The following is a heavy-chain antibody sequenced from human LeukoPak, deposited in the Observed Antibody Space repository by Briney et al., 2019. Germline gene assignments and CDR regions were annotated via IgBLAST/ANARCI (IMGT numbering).Heavy chain of an antibody. J-gene: IGHJ3*02. CDR3: ARDRRRDRDAFDI. V-gene: IGHV1-69*13. Sequence: SVKVSCTASGGTFSSYAISWVRQAPGQGLEWMGGIIPIFGAANYAQKFQGRVTITADESTSTAYMELSSLRSEDTAVYYCARDRRRDRDAFDIWGQGTMVTVSS. CDR2: IIPIFGAA. CDR1: GGTFSSYA. D-gene: IGHD5-24*01.